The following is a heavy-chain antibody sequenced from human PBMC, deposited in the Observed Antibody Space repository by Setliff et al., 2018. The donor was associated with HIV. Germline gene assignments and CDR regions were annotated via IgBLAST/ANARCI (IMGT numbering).Heavy chain of an antibody. Sequence: PSETLSLTCGVSGGSFSDYHWTWIRQSPGKGLEWIGEVSDSGTTNYNPSLKSRVTISVDTSNNQFSLRMNSVTAADTAVYYCATDTSISWFYHWGQGTLVTVSS. V-gene: IGHV4-34*01. CDR1: GGSFSDYH. D-gene: IGHD1-1*01. CDR3: ATDTSISWFYH. J-gene: IGHJ5*01. CDR2: VSDSGTT.